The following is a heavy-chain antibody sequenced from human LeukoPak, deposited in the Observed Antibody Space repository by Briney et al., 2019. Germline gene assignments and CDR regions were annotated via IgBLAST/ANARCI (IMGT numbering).Heavy chain of an antibody. V-gene: IGHV3-53*01. CDR1: GFGVTTDF. Sequence: GGSLRLSCAASGFGVTTDFMTWVRQAPGKGLEWLSIIFTGSLVGTTAHADSVKGRFNISRDNSANTLYLQMDSLRTEDTAIYYCATRGAWGPGTLVTVSS. CDR2: IFTGSLVGTT. J-gene: IGHJ5*02. CDR3: ATRGA.